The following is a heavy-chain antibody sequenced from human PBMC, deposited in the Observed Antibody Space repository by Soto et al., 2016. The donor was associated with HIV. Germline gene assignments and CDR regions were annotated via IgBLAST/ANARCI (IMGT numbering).Heavy chain of an antibody. CDR1: GFTFSNAW. V-gene: IGHV3-15*01. Sequence: EVQLVESGGGLVKPGGSLRLSCAASGFTFSNAWMSWVRQAPGKGLEWVGRIKSKTDGGTTDYAAPVKGRFTISRDDSKNTLYLQMNSLKTEDTAVYYCTTDPGILDYGSGTGGDYYFDYWGQGTLVTVSS. CDR3: TTDPGILDYGSGTGGDYYFDY. J-gene: IGHJ4*02. CDR2: IKSKTDGGTT. D-gene: IGHD3-10*01.